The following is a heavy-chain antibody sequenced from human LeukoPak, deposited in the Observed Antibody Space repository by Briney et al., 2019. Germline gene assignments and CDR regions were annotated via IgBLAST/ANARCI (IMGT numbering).Heavy chain of an antibody. Sequence: GGSLRLSCAASGSTFSSYDMHWVRQAPGKGLEWVAFIRFDGNIKYFADSVKGRFTISRDTSKNTLYLQMNSLRAEDTAIYYCAKGRYYDSSGYPIDYWGQGTLVTVSS. CDR1: GSTFSSYD. J-gene: IGHJ4*02. CDR3: AKGRYYDSSGYPIDY. V-gene: IGHV3-30*02. D-gene: IGHD3-22*01. CDR2: IRFDGNIK.